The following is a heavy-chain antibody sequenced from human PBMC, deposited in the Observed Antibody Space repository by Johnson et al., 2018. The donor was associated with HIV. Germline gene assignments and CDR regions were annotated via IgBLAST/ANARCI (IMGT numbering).Heavy chain of an antibody. Sequence: QVQLVESGGGLVKPGGSLRLSCAASGFTVSDSYMSWIRQAPGKGLEWVSYISGSGNAIYYAYSVRGRFTISRDNAKNSLYLQMNSLRAEDTAVYYCARVYGRTAIRAEWDAFDIWGQGTMVTVSS. CDR3: ARVYGRTAIRAEWDAFDI. CDR1: GFTVSDSY. J-gene: IGHJ3*02. V-gene: IGHV3-11*04. CDR2: ISGSGNAI. D-gene: IGHD5-18*01.